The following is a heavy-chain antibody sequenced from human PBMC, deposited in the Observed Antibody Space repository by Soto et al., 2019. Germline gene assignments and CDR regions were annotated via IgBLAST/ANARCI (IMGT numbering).Heavy chain of an antibody. CDR1: GYTFTGYY. V-gene: IGHV1-2*02. D-gene: IGHD2-21*02. Sequence: ASVKVSCKASGYTFTGYYMHWVRQAPGQGLEWMGWINPNSGGTNYAQKFQGRVTMTRDTSISTAYMELSRLRSDDTAVYYCVRAAFVVVTAIWRYWGQGTLVTVSS. J-gene: IGHJ4*02. CDR3: VRAAFVVVTAIWRY. CDR2: INPNSGGT.